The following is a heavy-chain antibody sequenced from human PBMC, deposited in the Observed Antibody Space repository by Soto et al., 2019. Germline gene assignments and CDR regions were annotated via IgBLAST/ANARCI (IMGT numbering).Heavy chain of an antibody. V-gene: IGHV4-31*03. Sequence: SETLSLTCTVSGASISSGGYYWSWIRQHPGKGLERIGYIYYSGHTYYNTSLKSRVTMSVDTSKKQFSLKLSSMTAADTAVYYCARDNYDSSGYYPGYWGQGTLVTVS. CDR3: ARDNYDSSGYYPGY. CDR2: IYYSGHT. J-gene: IGHJ4*02. CDR1: GASISSGGYY. D-gene: IGHD3-22*01.